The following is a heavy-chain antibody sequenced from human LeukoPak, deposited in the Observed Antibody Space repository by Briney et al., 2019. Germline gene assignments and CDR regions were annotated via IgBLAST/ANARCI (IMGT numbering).Heavy chain of an antibody. CDR1: GGSISSHC. CDR3: ARGDGYNRY. Sequence: SETLSLTCTVSGGSISSHCRSWIRQSPGKGLEWIGYVCYSGSTNYNPSLKSRVTISVDTSKNQFSLNLSSVTAADTAVYYCARGDGYNRYWGQGTLVTVSS. V-gene: IGHV4-59*11. D-gene: IGHD5-24*01. J-gene: IGHJ4*02. CDR2: VCYSGST.